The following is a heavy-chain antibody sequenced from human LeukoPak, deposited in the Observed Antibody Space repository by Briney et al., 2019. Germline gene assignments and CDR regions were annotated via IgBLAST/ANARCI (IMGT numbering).Heavy chain of an antibody. Sequence: PGGSLRLSCAASGFTFSSYWMSWVRQAPGKGLEWVANIKQDGSEKYYVDSVKGRFTISRDNAKNSLYLQMNSLRAEDTAVYHCARGPGIAAAVPDAFDIWGQGTMVTVSS. D-gene: IGHD6-13*01. CDR1: GFTFSSYW. V-gene: IGHV3-7*01. CDR3: ARGPGIAAAVPDAFDI. CDR2: IKQDGSEK. J-gene: IGHJ3*02.